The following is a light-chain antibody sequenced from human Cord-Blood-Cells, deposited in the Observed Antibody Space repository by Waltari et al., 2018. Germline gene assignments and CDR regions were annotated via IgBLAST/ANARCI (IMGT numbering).Light chain of an antibody. V-gene: IGLV2-11*01. Sequence: QSALTQPRSVSGSPGQSVTISCTGTSSDVGGYNYASWYQQHPGKAPKLIIYDDSKRPSGVPDRFSGSKSGNTASLTISGLQAEDEADYYCCSYAGSYTLVFGGGTKLTVL. J-gene: IGLJ2*01. CDR1: SSDVGGYNY. CDR3: CSYAGSYTLV. CDR2: DDS.